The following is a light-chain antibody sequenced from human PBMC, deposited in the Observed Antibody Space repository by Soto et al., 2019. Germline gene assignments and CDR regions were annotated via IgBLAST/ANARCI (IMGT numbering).Light chain of an antibody. V-gene: IGLV1-40*01. CDR2: DNT. CDR3: QSFDKYLSAVV. CDR1: SSDIGAGYR. J-gene: IGLJ2*01. Sequence: QPVLTQPPSVSGAPGERVTISCTGSSSDIGAGYRVRWYQQVPGTAPKLLIYDNTNRPSGVSVRFSGSKSGTSASLAISGLQAEDEADYYCQSFDKYLSAVVFGGGTSSPS.